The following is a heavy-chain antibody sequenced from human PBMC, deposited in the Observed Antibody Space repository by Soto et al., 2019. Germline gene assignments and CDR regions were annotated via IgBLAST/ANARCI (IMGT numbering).Heavy chain of an antibody. CDR3: ARAAHAKEGVDF. CDR2: IWFDGTNK. V-gene: IGHV3-33*01. J-gene: IGHJ4*02. Sequence: QVQLVESGGGVVQPGRSLRLSCTVSEFTFSDYTMHWVRQSPGKGLEWVAVIWFDGTNKYYAESVKGRFTISRDNSQNTLYLQMNSLRVDDTAVYYCARAAHAKEGVDFWGQGTLVTVSS. CDR1: EFTFSDYT.